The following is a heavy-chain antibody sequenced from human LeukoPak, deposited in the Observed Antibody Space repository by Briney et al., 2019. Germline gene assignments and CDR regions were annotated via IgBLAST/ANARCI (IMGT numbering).Heavy chain of an antibody. CDR2: ISSSSSYI. CDR1: GFTFSSYA. V-gene: IGHV3-21*01. CDR3: ASNSRIAVAGTFHY. Sequence: GGSLRLSCAASGFTFSSYAMHWVRQAPGKGLEWVSSISSSSSYIYYADSVKGRFTISRDNAKNSLYLQMNSLRAEDTAVYYCASNSRIAVAGTFHYWGQGTLVTVSS. D-gene: IGHD6-19*01. J-gene: IGHJ4*02.